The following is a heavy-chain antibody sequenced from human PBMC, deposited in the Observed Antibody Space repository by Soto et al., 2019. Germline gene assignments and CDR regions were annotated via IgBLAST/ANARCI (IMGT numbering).Heavy chain of an antibody. CDR1: GDSISNFY. J-gene: IGHJ2*01. D-gene: IGHD2-8*01. V-gene: IGHV4-4*07. CDR2: ISARGRT. Sequence: QVQLQESGPGLVKPSETLSLPCTVSGDSISNFYWRWIRQPTGKGLESLGRISARGRTNYNPSLQSRVDMSLATSKNQLSLRLTSLSAAYTAVYLCARGMGRYFDLWGRGTLVTVFS. CDR3: ARGMGRYFDL.